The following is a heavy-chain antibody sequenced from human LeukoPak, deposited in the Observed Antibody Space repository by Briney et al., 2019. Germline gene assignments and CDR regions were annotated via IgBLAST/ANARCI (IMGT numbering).Heavy chain of an antibody. CDR2: IYTRGTT. CDR1: GGSIRSGSYY. CDR3: ARVYTVMGATTVDHYHYYMDV. V-gene: IGHV4-61*09. J-gene: IGHJ6*03. D-gene: IGHD5-18*01. Sequence: PSETLSLTCTVSGGSIRSGSYYWSWIRQPAGQGLEWIVHIYTRGTTNYNPSVKSRVTVSLDTSKNQISLKLSSVTAADTAIYYCARVYTVMGATTVDHYHYYMDVWGKGTTVTVSS.